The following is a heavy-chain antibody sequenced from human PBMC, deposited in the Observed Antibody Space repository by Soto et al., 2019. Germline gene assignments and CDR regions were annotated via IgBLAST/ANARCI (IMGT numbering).Heavy chain of an antibody. CDR3: ARGSGGFGELLYWFDP. CDR1: GGSISSGGYY. CDR2: LYYSGST. V-gene: IGHV4-31*03. J-gene: IGHJ5*02. D-gene: IGHD3-10*01. Sequence: QVQLQESGPGLVKPSQTLSLTCNVSGGSISSGGYYWSWIRQHPGKGLEWIGYLYYSGSTYYKPSLQSRVTISVDTSKNQVSLKLSSVTAADTGVYYCARGSGGFGELLYWFDPWGQGTLVTVSS.